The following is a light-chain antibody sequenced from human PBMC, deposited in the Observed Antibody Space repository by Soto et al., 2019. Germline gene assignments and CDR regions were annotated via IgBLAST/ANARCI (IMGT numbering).Light chain of an antibody. CDR1: QDINVY. J-gene: IGKJ2*03. CDR3: QHGYVALYS. V-gene: IGKV1-39*01. Sequence: DIQMTQSPSSVSASIGDTVTITCRASQDINVYLNWYQQKPGEVPKLLIYSASTLHSGVPSRFSGSGSETDFTLTIRSLQPEDFATYYCQHGYVALYSFVQGTKVEI. CDR2: SAS.